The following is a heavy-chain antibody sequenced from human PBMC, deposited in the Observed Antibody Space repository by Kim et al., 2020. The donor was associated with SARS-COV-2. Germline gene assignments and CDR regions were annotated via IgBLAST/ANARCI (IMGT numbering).Heavy chain of an antibody. Sequence: GGSLRLSCAASGFTFGDNGMSWVRQAPGKGLEWVSGIYWNGSVAGYADSVKGRFTISRDNAKNSLYLQMNSLRAEDTALYYCARTRYCIGTSCSFYGLDVWGQGTTVTVSS. D-gene: IGHD2-2*01. J-gene: IGHJ6*02. V-gene: IGHV3-20*04. CDR2: IYWNGSVA. CDR1: GFTFGDNG. CDR3: ARTRYCIGTSCSFYGLDV.